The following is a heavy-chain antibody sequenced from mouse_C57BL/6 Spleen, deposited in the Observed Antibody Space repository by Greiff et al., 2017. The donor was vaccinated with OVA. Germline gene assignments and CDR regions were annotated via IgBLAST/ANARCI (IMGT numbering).Heavy chain of an antibody. V-gene: IGHV1-76*01. CDR3: TRERVYDGYYDGVLFAY. CDR2: IYPGSGNT. J-gene: IGHJ3*01. Sequence: VQLVESGAELVRPGASVKLSCKASGYTFTDYYINWVKQRPGQGLEWIARIYPGSGNTYYNEKFKGKATLTAEKSSSTAYMQLSSLTSEDSAVYYCTRERVYDGYYDGVLFAYWGQGTLVTVSA. D-gene: IGHD2-3*01. CDR1: GYTFTDYY.